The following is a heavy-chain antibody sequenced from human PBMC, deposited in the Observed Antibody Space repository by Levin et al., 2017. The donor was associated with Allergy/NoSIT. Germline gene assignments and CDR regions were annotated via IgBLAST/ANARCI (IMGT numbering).Heavy chain of an antibody. CDR3: ARGGQYDFWSKPDY. J-gene: IGHJ4*02. CDR2: INGDGIST. Sequence: GGSLRLSCAASGFTFSSYWMHWVRQAPGKGLVWVSRINGDGISTTYADSVKGRFTISRDNAKNTLYLQMNSLRAEDTAVYYCARGGQYDFWSKPDYWGQGTLVTVSS. V-gene: IGHV3-74*01. D-gene: IGHD3-3*01. CDR1: GFTFSSYW.